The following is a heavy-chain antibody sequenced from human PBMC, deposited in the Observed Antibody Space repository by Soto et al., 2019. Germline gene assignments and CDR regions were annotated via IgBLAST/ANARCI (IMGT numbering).Heavy chain of an antibody. CDR3: ARTWQGDY. D-gene: IGHD2-8*01. CDR2: ISGGGGST. J-gene: IGHJ4*02. Sequence: EVQLLESGGGLVQPGGSLRLSCAASGFTFSTYAMNWVRQAPGKGLECVSAISGGGGSTYYAASVKGRFTISRDNSKNTLFLQMNSLRAEDTALYYCARTWQGDYWGQGTLVTVSS. CDR1: GFTFSTYA. V-gene: IGHV3-23*01.